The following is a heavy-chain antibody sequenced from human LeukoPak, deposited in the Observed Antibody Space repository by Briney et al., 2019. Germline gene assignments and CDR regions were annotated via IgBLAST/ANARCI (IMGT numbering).Heavy chain of an antibody. CDR1: VFTLRTSA. CDR3: AKNEDTAHGAFDL. V-gene: IGHV3-23*01. CDR2: FSGAGGVT. D-gene: IGHD5-18*01. J-gene: IGHJ3*01. Sequence: GTLRLSSAASVFTLRTSAMSWGREPPEKGLERGSAFSGAGGVTYSADSVKGRFPFSRDNSKKTLYLQITSLRGDDTAVYYCAKNEDTAHGAFDLWGPGKLVTV.